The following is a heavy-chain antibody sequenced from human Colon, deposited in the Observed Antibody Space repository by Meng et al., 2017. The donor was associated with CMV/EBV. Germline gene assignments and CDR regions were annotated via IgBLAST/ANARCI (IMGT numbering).Heavy chain of an antibody. V-gene: IGHV2-5*01. CDR3: AHRRTIFGGFDP. D-gene: IGHD3-3*01. CDR2: FYWNDDQ. J-gene: IGHJ5*02. Sequence: CSFSGFYLNTSTVDVGWFRQPPGKALEWLALFYWNDDQRYSPSLRNRLTLTKDTSKNQLVLTMTNMDPVDTGTYFCAHRRTIFGGFDPWGQGSLVTVSS. CDR1: GFYLNTSTVD.